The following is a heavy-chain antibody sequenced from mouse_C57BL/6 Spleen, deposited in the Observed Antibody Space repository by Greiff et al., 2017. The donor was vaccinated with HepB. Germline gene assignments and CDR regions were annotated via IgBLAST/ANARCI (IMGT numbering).Heavy chain of an antibody. CDR2: ISSGSSTI. Sequence: DVQLVESGGGLVKPGGSLKLSCAASGFTFSDYGMHWVRQAPEKGLEWVAYISSGSSTIYYADTVKGRFTISRDNAKNTLFLQMTSLRSEDTAMYDCARRGYGRSYGWYFDVWGTGTTVTVSS. CDR1: GFTFSDYG. CDR3: ARRGYGRSYGWYFDV. J-gene: IGHJ1*03. D-gene: IGHD1-1*01. V-gene: IGHV5-17*01.